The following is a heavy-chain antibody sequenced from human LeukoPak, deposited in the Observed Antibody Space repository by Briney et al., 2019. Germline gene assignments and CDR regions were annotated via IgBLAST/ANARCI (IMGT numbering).Heavy chain of an antibody. Sequence: PGGSLRLSCAASGFTFSSYEMNWVRQAPGKGLEWVSYIGSSGSTIYYADSVKGRFTISRDNAKNSLYLQMNSLRAEDTAVYYCEVILPNWFDPWGQGTLVTVSS. CDR2: IGSSGSTI. CDR3: EVILPNWFDP. J-gene: IGHJ5*02. CDR1: GFTFSSYE. V-gene: IGHV3-48*03. D-gene: IGHD3-16*02.